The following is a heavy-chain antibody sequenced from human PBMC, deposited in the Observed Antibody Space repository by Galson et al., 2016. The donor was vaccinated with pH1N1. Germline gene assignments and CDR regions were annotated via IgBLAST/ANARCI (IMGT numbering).Heavy chain of an antibody. CDR3: ATVRTWCTSDSCSGVDV. CDR1: GGTFTPYW. J-gene: IGHJ6*02. CDR2: INPKTAYT. Sequence: SVKVSCKASGGTFTPYWMFWMRQAPGQGLGWMGRINPKTAYTTYAEKFRGRVTMTRDTSTGTAYMELNSLTSDDSAVYYCATVRTWCTSDSCSGVDVWGQGTAVTVSS. D-gene: IGHD2-8*01. V-gene: IGHV1-2*06.